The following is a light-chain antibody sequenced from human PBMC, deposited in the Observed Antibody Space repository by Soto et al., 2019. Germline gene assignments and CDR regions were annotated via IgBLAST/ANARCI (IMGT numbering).Light chain of an antibody. CDR2: GAS. J-gene: IGKJ1*01. Sequence: EIVFTQSPGTLSLSSGEIASLSCKTSQSISISYLAWYQQIPXXGPRLLIYGASMRATGIPDTFSGSGSGTEFTLTISRLEPEDFAVYYCQQYGSSSWTFGQGTKVDIK. CDR3: QQYGSSSWT. CDR1: QSISISY. V-gene: IGKV3-20*01.